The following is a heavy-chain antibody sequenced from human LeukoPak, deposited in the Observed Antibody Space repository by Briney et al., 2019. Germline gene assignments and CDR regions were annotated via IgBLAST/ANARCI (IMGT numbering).Heavy chain of an antibody. J-gene: IGHJ4*02. CDR1: GGSISSYY. V-gene: IGHV4-59*08. Sequence: TSETLSLTCTVSGGSISSYYWSWIRQPPGKGLEWIGYIYYSGSTNYSPSLKSRVTISVDTSKNQISLKLSSVTAADTAVYYCARGQKVPTSFDYWGQGTLVTVSS. D-gene: IGHD2-2*01. CDR3: ARGQKVPTSFDY. CDR2: IYYSGST.